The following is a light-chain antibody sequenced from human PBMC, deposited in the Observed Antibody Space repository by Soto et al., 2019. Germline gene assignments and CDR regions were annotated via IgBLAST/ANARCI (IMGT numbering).Light chain of an antibody. CDR1: QSISSW. CDR2: KAS. Sequence: DIQMTQSPSTLSASVGDRATLTCRASQSISSWLTWYQQKAGQAPKLLIYKASIIESGVPSRFSGSGSGTEFTLTISSLQSDDSATYYCQQYSYWATFGQGTRVEVK. V-gene: IGKV1-5*03. J-gene: IGKJ1*01. CDR3: QQYSYWAT.